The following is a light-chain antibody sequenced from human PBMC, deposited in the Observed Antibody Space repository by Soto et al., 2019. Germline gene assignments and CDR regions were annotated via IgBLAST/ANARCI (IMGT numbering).Light chain of an antibody. CDR3: QQYGNSPRYS. J-gene: IGKJ2*03. Sequence: EIVLTQSPGTLSLSPGERVTLSCRASQSVSSNYLAWYQQKPGQAPRLLIYATSSRATGIPDRFSGSGSGTYFTLTIMRLEPEDFAVYYCQQYGNSPRYSFGQGTKLEIK. V-gene: IGKV3-20*01. CDR1: QSVSSNY. CDR2: ATS.